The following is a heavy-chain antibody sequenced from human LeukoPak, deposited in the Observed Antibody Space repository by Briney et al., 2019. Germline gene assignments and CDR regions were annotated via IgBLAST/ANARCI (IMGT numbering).Heavy chain of an antibody. D-gene: IGHD5-18*01. CDR3: AKVTSDTAMVDY. CDR2: ITNGAAGT. Sequence: GGSLRLSCAASGFTFSNYAMTWVRQAPGQGLEWVSTITNGAAGTFYADSVKGRFTISGDNSKNTLYLQMNSLRAEDTAVYYCAKVTSDTAMVDYWGQGTLVTVSS. CDR1: GFTFSNYA. J-gene: IGHJ4*02. V-gene: IGHV3-23*01.